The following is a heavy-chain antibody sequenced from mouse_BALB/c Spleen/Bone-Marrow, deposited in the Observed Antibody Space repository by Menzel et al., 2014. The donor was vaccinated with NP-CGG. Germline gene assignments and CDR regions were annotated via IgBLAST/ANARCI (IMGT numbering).Heavy chain of an antibody. CDR3: AREDYGSSPDY. J-gene: IGHJ2*01. CDR1: GYAFTSYN. V-gene: IGHV1S135*01. Sequence: VQLKDSGPELVKPGASVKVSCKASGYAFTSYNMYWVKQSHGKSLEWIGYIDPYNGGTSYNQKFKGKATLTVDKSSSTAYMHLNSLTSEDPAFYYCAREDYGSSPDYWGQGTTLTVSS. D-gene: IGHD1-1*01. CDR2: IDPYNGGT.